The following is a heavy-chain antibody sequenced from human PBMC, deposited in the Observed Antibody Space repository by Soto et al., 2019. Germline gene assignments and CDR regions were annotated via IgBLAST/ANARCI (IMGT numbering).Heavy chain of an antibody. CDR1: GDSISSYNYH. V-gene: IGHV4-39*01. CDR3: TTYGGDTGRFDY. CDR2: SGTT. Sequence: SETLSLTCTVSGDSISSYNYHWTWIRQSPGKGPEWIGSGTTYYNPSLRSRVTISVDTSKNQFSLQMYSVTAADTAVYYCTTYGGDTGRFDYWGQGILVTVSS. D-gene: IGHD4-17*01. J-gene: IGHJ4*02.